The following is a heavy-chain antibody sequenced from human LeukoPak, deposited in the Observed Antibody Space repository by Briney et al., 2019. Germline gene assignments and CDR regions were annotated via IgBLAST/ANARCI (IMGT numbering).Heavy chain of an antibody. CDR2: IGRYGVTT. J-gene: IGHJ4*02. V-gene: IGHV3-48*03. CDR3: ARGAPEYSGYDDY. D-gene: IGHD5-12*01. CDR1: GFTLSTYE. Sequence: PGGSLRLSCAASGFTLSTYEMNWVRQAPGKGLEWVAYIGRYGVTTYYADSVKGRFTISGDNAKNSLNLQMNSLRAEDTAVYYCARGAPEYSGYDDYWGQGTLVTVSS.